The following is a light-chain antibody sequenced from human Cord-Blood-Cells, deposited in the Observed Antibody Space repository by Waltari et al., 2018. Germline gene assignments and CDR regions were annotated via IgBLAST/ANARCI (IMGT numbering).Light chain of an antibody. CDR2: DVS. J-gene: IGLJ3*02. Sequence: QSALTQPASVSGSPGQSITISCTGTSSDFGGYNYFPWYQQHPGKAPKLMIYDVSKRPSGVSNRFSGSKSGNTASLTISGLQAEDEADYYCSSYTSSSTWVFGGGTKLTVL. V-gene: IGLV2-14*01. CDR3: SSYTSSSTWV. CDR1: SSDFGGYNY.